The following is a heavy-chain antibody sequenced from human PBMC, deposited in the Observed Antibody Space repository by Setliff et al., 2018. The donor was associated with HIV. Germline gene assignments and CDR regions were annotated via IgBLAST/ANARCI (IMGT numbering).Heavy chain of an antibody. J-gene: IGHJ4*02. Sequence: GGSLRLSCAASGFIFSTSWMSWVRQAPGKGPEWVANVKQDGSEKYYVDSVKGRFTISRDNAKNSLYLQMHSLRSEDTAVYYCAREAHSAWNRGAVATLYFGYWGQGTLVTVSS. V-gene: IGHV3-7*03. CDR3: AREAHSAWNRGAVATLYFGY. D-gene: IGHD1-1*01. CDR1: GFIFSTSW. CDR2: VKQDGSEK.